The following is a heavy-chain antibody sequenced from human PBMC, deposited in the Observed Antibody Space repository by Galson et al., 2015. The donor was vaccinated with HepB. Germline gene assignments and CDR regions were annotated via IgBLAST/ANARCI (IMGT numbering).Heavy chain of an antibody. Sequence: SVKVSCKASGFTFTSSAVQWVRQARGQRLEWIGWIVVGSGNTNYAQKLQERVTITRDMSASTAYMELSSLRSEDTAVYYCAADLHTSVLFWFDPWGQGTLVTVSS. CDR2: IVVGSGNT. CDR1: GFTFTSSA. V-gene: IGHV1-58*01. D-gene: IGHD3-16*01. CDR3: AADLHTSVLFWFDP. J-gene: IGHJ5*02.